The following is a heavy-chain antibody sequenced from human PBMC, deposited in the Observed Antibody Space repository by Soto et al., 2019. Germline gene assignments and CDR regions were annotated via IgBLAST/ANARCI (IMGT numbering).Heavy chain of an antibody. CDR1: GGSLSTGGCS. CDR3: PALVAKNRSSAP. V-gene: IGHV4-30-2*01. Sequence: QVQLQESGSGLVKPSQTLSLTCAVSGGSLSTGGCSWSWVRLPPGRALEWIGYIFDTGKTYYSASLRWGATMQENGAKNHFPWRLGSVPAANPAIFFCPALVAKNRSSAPGGRGPLSTLS. CDR2: IFDTGKT. J-gene: IGHJ2*01.